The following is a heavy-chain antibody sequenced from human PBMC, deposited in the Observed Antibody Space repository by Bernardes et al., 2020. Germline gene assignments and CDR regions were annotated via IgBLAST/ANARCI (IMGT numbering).Heavy chain of an antibody. CDR3: ARGLNYGDDDRGGMDV. Sequence: ASVKVSCKASGYTFTSYDINWVRQATGQGLEWMGWMNPNSGNTGYAQKFQGRVTMTRNTSISTAYMELSSLRSEDTAVYYCARGLNYGDDDRGGMDVWGQGTTVTVSS. J-gene: IGHJ6*02. V-gene: IGHV1-8*01. CDR1: GYTFTSYD. CDR2: MNPNSGNT. D-gene: IGHD4-17*01.